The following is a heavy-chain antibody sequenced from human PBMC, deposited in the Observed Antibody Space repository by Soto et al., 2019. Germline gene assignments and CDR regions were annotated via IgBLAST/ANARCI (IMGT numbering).Heavy chain of an antibody. D-gene: IGHD6-13*01. CDR2: INHSGST. CDR1: GGSFSGYY. Sequence: SETLSLTCAVYGGSFSGYYWSWIRQPPGKGLEWIGEINHSGSTNYNPSLKSRVTISVDTSKNQFSLKLSSVTAADTAVYYCAHISAAGRIDYWGQGTLVTVSS. V-gene: IGHV4-34*01. J-gene: IGHJ4*02. CDR3: AHISAAGRIDY.